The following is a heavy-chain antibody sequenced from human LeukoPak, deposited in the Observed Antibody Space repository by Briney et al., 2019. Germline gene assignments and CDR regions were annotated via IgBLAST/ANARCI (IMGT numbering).Heavy chain of an antibody. D-gene: IGHD3-22*01. J-gene: IGHJ4*02. V-gene: IGHV4-59*12. CDR1: GGSIRGYY. CDR2: IYSSGST. CDR3: ARAASDYYDSSGYTDLFDY. Sequence: SETLSLTCTVSGGSIRGYYCNWLRQPPGEGLEWIGFIYSSGSTAYNPSLKSRVTISLDTSKNQFSLKLSSVTAADTAVYYCARAASDYYDSSGYTDLFDYRGQGTLVTVSS.